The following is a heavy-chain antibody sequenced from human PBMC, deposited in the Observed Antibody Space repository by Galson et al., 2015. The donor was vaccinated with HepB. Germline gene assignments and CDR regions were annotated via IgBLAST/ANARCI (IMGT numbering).Heavy chain of an antibody. CDR3: ARSGYSSGWYPWYFDL. Sequence: ALVKPTQTLTLTCTFSGFSLSTTEMRVSWIRQPPGKALEWLARIDWDDDKFYSTSLKTRLTISEDPSKNQVVLTMTNMDPVDTATYYCARSGYSSGWYPWYFDLWGRGTLVTVSS. J-gene: IGHJ2*01. CDR1: GFSLSTTEMR. V-gene: IGHV2-70*04. D-gene: IGHD6-19*01. CDR2: IDWDDDK.